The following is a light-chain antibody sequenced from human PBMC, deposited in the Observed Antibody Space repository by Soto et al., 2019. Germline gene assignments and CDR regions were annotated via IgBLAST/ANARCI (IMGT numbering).Light chain of an antibody. CDR2: AAS. CDR1: QSISSY. CDR3: QQSYSGFT. V-gene: IGKV1-39*01. J-gene: IGKJ3*01. Sequence: DIPMTQSPSSLSASVGDRVTITCRASQSISSYLNWYQQKPGKAPKLLIYAASSLQSGVPSRFSGSGSGTDFTLTSSSLQPEDFATYYCQQSYSGFTFGPGTKVDIK.